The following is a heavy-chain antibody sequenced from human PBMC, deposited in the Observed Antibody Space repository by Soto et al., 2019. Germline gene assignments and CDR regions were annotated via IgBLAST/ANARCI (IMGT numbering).Heavy chain of an antibody. V-gene: IGHV4-39*01. Sequence: QLPLQESGPGLVKPSETLSLTCTVSGASINSVTYYWGWIRQPPGKGLEWIGSIYYSGSTYYDPSLKSRVTISVDTSKNQFSLRLTSVTAADTAVYYCATQEVGGSYVYTFDPWGQGLLVTVSS. J-gene: IGHJ5*02. CDR1: GASINSVTYY. D-gene: IGHD1-26*01. CDR2: IYYSGST. CDR3: ATQEVGGSYVYTFDP.